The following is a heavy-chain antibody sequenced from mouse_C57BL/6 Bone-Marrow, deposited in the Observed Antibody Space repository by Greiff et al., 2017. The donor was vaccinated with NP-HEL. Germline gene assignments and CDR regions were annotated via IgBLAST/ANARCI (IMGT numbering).Heavy chain of an antibody. Sequence: ESGPGLVKPSQSLSLTCSVTGYSITSGYYWNWIRQFPGNKLEWMGYISYDGSTNYNPSLKNRISITRDTSKNQFFLKLNSVTTEDTATYDCAPDEYDRWYFDVWGTGTTVTVSS. V-gene: IGHV3-6*01. CDR1: GYSITSGYY. J-gene: IGHJ1*03. D-gene: IGHD2-4*01. CDR2: ISYDGST. CDR3: APDEYDRWYFDV.